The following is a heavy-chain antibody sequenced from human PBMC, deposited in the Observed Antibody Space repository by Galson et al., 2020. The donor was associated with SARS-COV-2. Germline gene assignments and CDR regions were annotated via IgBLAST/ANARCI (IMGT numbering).Heavy chain of an antibody. CDR2: IWYDGTNK. CDR1: GFTFSSYG. J-gene: IGHJ3*02. D-gene: IGHD1-1*01. CDR3: ARDLGTLTPTRQPARLIRAAPPRGHNSNALDI. Sequence: TGGSLRLSCGASGFTFSSYGMHWVRQAPGKGLEWVAVIWYDGTNKYYTDSVKGRFTISRDNAKNSLSLQMNSLRDEDTAVYYCARDLGTLTPTRQPARLIRAAPPRGHNSNALDIWGQGTLVTVSS. V-gene: IGHV3-33*01.